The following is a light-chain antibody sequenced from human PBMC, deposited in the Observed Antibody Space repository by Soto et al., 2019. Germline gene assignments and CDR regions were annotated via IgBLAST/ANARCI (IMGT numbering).Light chain of an antibody. CDR1: QSVTIY. V-gene: IGKV1-5*03. CDR2: RAS. Sequence: DIQMTQSPSTLSASLGDRVTITCRASQSVTIYLAWYQQRPGKAPKLLVHRASILESGVPSRFSGSGSGTDFTLSINSLQPEDFATYYCQQTYSTPLTFGGGTKVDIK. CDR3: QQTYSTPLT. J-gene: IGKJ4*01.